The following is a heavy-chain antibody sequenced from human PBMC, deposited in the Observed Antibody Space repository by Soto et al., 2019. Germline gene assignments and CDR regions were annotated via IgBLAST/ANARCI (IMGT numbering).Heavy chain of an antibody. V-gene: IGHV1-69*01. Sequence: QVQLVQSGAEVKKPGSSVKVSCKASGGTFSSYAISWVRQAPGQGLEWMGGIIPIFGTANYAQKFQGRVTIPADESTSKAYMELSSLRSEDTAVYYCATLENTAMVQYYFDYWGQGTLVTVSS. CDR3: ATLENTAMVQYYFDY. J-gene: IGHJ4*02. CDR2: IIPIFGTA. CDR1: GGTFSSYA. D-gene: IGHD5-18*01.